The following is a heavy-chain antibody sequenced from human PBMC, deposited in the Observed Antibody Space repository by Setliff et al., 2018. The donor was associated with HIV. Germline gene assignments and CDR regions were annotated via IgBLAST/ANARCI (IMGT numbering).Heavy chain of an antibody. J-gene: IGHJ4*02. Sequence: ASVKVSCKASGYTFAAYYIHWLRQAPGQRLEWMGWINPGSGDTNYAQKFQGRVTMTSDTSTRTVYMELSSLTSDDTAVYFCARVLSVTMIRGAHGYWGQGTLVTVSS. CDR1: GYTFAAYY. V-gene: IGHV1-2*02. CDR2: INPGSGDT. D-gene: IGHD3-10*01. CDR3: ARVLSVTMIRGAHGY.